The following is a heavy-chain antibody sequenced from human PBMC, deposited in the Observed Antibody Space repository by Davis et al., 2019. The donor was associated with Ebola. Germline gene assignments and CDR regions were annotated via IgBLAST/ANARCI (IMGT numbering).Heavy chain of an antibody. J-gene: IGHJ4*02. Sequence: PGGSLRLSCAASGFTFSSYSMNWVRQAPGKGLEWVSSISSSSSYIYYADSVRGRFTISRDNAKKSLYLQMNSLRDEGTAVYYCTIHNGDWLQLDHWGQGTLVTVSS. D-gene: IGHD3-9*01. CDR1: GFTFSSYS. CDR3: TIHNGDWLQLDH. V-gene: IGHV3-21*01. CDR2: ISSSSSYI.